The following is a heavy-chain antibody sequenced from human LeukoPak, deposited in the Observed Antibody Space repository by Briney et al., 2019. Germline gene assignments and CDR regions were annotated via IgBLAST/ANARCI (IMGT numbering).Heavy chain of an antibody. J-gene: IGHJ4*02. D-gene: IGHD1-20*01. CDR2: ISSDGSNK. CDR3: SCPGVSGKVY. V-gene: IGHV3-30*03. Sequence: GRSLRLSCAASGFTFSSYGMHWVRQAPGKGLEWVALISSDGSNKYYADSVKGRFTISRDNSKNTLYLQMNSLRAEDTAVYYCSCPGVSGKVYWGQGTLVTVSS. CDR1: GFTFSSYG.